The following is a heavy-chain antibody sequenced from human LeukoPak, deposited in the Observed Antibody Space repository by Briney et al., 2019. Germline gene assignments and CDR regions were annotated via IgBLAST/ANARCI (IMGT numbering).Heavy chain of an antibody. D-gene: IGHD5-24*01. CDR2: IYYSGST. CDR3: ARIIEMATIFAPFDP. Sequence: SETLSLTCTVSGGSIGSSNYYWGWIRQPPGKGLEWIGSIYYSGSTYYSPSLKSRVTISVDTSKNQFSLKLSSVTAADTAVYYCARIIEMATIFAPFDPWGQRTLVTVSS. J-gene: IGHJ5*02. CDR1: GGSIGSSNYY. V-gene: IGHV4-39*01.